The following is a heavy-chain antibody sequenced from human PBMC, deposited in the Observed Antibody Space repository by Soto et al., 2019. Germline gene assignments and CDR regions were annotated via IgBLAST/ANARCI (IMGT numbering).Heavy chain of an antibody. CDR2: IIAYNGNT. V-gene: IGHV1-18*01. J-gene: IGHJ4*02. CDR3: ARVRFDSSGPSGFAY. CDR1: GYTXTSYG. D-gene: IGHD6-19*01. Sequence: GXSXKVSFKASGYTXTSYGIRLVRPAPGQGLEWMGWIIAYNGNTNYAQKLQGRVTMTTDTSTSTAYMELRSLRSEDTAVYYCARVRFDSSGPSGFAYWGQGTLGTVSS.